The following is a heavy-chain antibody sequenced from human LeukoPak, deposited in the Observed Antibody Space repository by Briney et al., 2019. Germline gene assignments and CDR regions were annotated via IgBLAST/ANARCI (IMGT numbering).Heavy chain of an antibody. V-gene: IGHV3-23*01. D-gene: IGHD6-19*01. CDR1: GFTFSSYA. Sequence: GGSLRLSCAASGFTFSSYAMSWVRQAPGKGLEWVSAISGSGGSTYYADSVKGRFTIFRDNSKNTLYLQMNSLRAEDTAVYYCARDSSGWYGYFQHWGQGTLVTVSS. CDR2: ISGSGGST. CDR3: ARDSSGWYGYFQH. J-gene: IGHJ1*01.